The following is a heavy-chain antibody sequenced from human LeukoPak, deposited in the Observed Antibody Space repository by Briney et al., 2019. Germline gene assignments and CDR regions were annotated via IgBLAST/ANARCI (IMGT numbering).Heavy chain of an antibody. J-gene: IGHJ6*03. CDR2: FSSSGSA. D-gene: IGHD6-19*01. Sequence: SETLSLTCTVSGDSISNYFWSWIRQPPGKGLEWVGYFSSSGSANYNPSLESRVTISVDTSKNQFSLKLSSVTAADTAVYYCARAELGYSSGWATGYYYYYMDVWGKGTTVTISS. CDR1: GDSISNYF. V-gene: IGHV4-59*01. CDR3: ARAELGYSSGWATGYYYYYMDV.